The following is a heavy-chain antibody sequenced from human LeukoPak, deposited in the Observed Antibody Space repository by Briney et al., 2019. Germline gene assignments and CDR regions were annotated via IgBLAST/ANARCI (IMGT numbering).Heavy chain of an antibody. CDR1: GFTFSSYA. Sequence: GSLRLSCAASGFTFSSYAMSWVRQAPGKGLVWVSRINSDGISIAYADSVKGRFTISRDNAKNTLYLQMNSLRAEDTAVYYCTRGLGDGYNYGFWGQGTLVTVSS. CDR2: INSDGISI. J-gene: IGHJ4*02. CDR3: TRGLGDGYNYGF. D-gene: IGHD5-24*01. V-gene: IGHV3-74*01.